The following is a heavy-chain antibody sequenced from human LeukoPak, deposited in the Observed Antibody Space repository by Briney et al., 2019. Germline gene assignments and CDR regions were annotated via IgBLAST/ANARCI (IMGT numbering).Heavy chain of an antibody. J-gene: IGHJ5*02. D-gene: IGHD5-24*01. CDR3: ARGLMATCWFDP. V-gene: IGHV4-34*01. CDR1: GGSFSGYY. Sequence: SETLSLTCAVYGGSFSGYYWSWIRQPPGKGLEWIGEINHSGSTNYNPSLKSRVTIPVDTSKNQFSLKLSSVTAADTAVYYCARGLMATCWFDPWGQGTLVTVSS. CDR2: INHSGST.